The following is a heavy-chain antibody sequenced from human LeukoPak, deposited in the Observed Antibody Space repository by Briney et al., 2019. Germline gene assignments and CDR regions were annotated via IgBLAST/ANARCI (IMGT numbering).Heavy chain of an antibody. CDR2: ISGSGGST. CDR3: ARDIKIGGYYDSSGYPLVLFYYYYGMDV. V-gene: IGHV3-23*01. D-gene: IGHD3-22*01. J-gene: IGHJ6*02. Sequence: VGSLRLSCAASGFTFSSYAMSWVRQAPGKGLEWVSAISGSGGSTYYADSVKGRFTISRDNSKNTLYLQMNSLRAEDTAVYYCARDIKIGGYYDSSGYPLVLFYYYYGMDVWGQGTTVTVSS. CDR1: GFTFSSYA.